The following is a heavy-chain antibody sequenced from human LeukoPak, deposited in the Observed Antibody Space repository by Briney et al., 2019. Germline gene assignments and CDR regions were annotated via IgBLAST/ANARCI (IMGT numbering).Heavy chain of an antibody. J-gene: IGHJ6*02. CDR1: RFTFSSYS. D-gene: IGHD3-22*01. V-gene: IGHV3-30-3*01. CDR3: ARAEYDRSGSIYYYYGMDI. Sequence: TGGSLRLSCAASRFTFSSYSMHWVRQAPGKGLEWVAVISYDGSNKYNADSVKGRFTISRDNSKNTLYLQMNSLRREDTAEYYCARAEYDRSGSIYYYYGMDIWGQGTTVTVSS. CDR2: ISYDGSNK.